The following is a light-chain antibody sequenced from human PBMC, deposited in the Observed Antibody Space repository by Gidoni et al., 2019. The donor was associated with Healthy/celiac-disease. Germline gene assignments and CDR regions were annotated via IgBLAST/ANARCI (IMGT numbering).Light chain of an antibody. CDR2: DAS. Sequence: DIALTQSPATLSLSPGERATLSCRASQSVSSYLAWYQQKPGQAPRLLIDDASNRATGIPARFSGSGSGTDFTLTISSLEPEDFAVYYCQQRSNWHTFGQGTKLEIK. CDR1: QSVSSY. CDR3: QQRSNWHT. J-gene: IGKJ2*01. V-gene: IGKV3-11*01.